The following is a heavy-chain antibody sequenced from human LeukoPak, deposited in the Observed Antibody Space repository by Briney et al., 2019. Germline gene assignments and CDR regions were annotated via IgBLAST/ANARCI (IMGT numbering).Heavy chain of an antibody. CDR1: GGSLSSSNSY. V-gene: IGHV4-39*07. D-gene: IGHD3-22*01. CDR2: ISYTGST. CDR3: ARDNYYDSTGYTDY. J-gene: IGHJ4*02. Sequence: PSETLSLTCTVSGGSLSSSNSYWVWIRLPLGKGLEWIGSISYTGSTYYNPSLKSRVTISVDTSQSQFSLKLNSVSAADTAVYYCARDNYYDSTGYTDYWGQGTLVTVSS.